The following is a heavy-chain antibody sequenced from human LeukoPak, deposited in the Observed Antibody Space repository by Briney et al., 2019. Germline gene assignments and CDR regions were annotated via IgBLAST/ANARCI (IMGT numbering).Heavy chain of an antibody. CDR1: GFAFSSYA. CDR3: AKDKGRYGDYTTPPGY. CDR2: ISYDGSNK. D-gene: IGHD4-17*01. J-gene: IGHJ4*02. Sequence: GRSLRLSCAASGFAFSSYAMHWVRQAPGRGLEWVAVISYDGSNKYYADSVKGRFTISRDNSKNTLYLQMNSLRAEDTAVYYCAKDKGRYGDYTTPPGYWGQGTLVTVSS. V-gene: IGHV3-30-3*01.